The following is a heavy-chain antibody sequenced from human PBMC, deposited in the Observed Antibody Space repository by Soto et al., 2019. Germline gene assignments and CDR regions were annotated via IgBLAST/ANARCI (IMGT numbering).Heavy chain of an antibody. D-gene: IGHD3-9*01. Sequence: QVTLKESGPVLVKPTETLTLTCTVSGFSLSNARMGVSWIRQPPGTALEWLAHMFSNDEKSYSTSLKSRLTNSKDTPKSQVGLTMTNMDPVDTATYYCARMEGYYDILTGYYHYYYYCMDVWGQGTTVTVSS. J-gene: IGHJ6*02. CDR1: GFSLSNARMG. V-gene: IGHV2-26*01. CDR3: ARMEGYYDILTGYYHYYYYCMDV. CDR2: MFSNDEK.